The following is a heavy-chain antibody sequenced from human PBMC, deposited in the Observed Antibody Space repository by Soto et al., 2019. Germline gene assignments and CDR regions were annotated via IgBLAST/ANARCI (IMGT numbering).Heavy chain of an antibody. V-gene: IGHV3-23*01. CDR2: ISCSGDST. CDR3: AKDFDYGDSSYYFDY. CDR1: GFTFSSYA. Sequence: GGSLRLSCAASGFTFSSYAMSWVRQAPGKGLEWVSAISCSGDSTYYADSVKGRFTISRDNSKNTLYLQMNSLRAEDTAVYYCAKDFDYGDSSYYFDYWGQGTLVTVSS. D-gene: IGHD4-17*01. J-gene: IGHJ4*02.